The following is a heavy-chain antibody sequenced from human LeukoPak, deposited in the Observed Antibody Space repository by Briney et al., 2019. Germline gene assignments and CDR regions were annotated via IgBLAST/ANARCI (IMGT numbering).Heavy chain of an antibody. CDR3: ARSVLGYRPQSRSDREYYFDY. CDR1: GGTFSSYA. J-gene: IGHJ4*02. V-gene: IGHV1-69*04. D-gene: IGHD3-16*02. CDR2: IIPILGIA. Sequence: GASVKVSCKASGGTFSSYAISWVRQAPGQGLEWMGRIIPILGIANYAQKFQGRVTITADKSTSTAYMELSSLRSEDTAVYYCARSVLGYRPQSRSDREYYFDYWGQGTLVTVSS.